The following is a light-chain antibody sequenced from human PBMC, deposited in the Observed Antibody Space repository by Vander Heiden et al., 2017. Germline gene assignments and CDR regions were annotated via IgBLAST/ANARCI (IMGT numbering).Light chain of an antibody. CDR1: QSVSSY. V-gene: IGKV3-11*01. CDR2: DAS. CDR3: QQRSNWPGT. Sequence: EIVLTQSPATLSLSPGERATLSCRASQSVSSYLAWYQQKPGQAPRLLIYDASNRATGIPARFSGSGSGTDFTLTMSSLEPEDFAVYYCQQRSNWPGTFGQGTKVEIK. J-gene: IGKJ1*01.